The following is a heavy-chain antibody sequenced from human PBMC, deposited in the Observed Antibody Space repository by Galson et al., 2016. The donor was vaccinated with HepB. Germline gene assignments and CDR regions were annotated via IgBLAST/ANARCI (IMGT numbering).Heavy chain of an antibody. CDR2: ISPNNGGP. CDR3: ARAKGHGSASYLGRVDI. D-gene: IGHD3-10*01. Sequence: SVKVSCKASGYPFVDYFLYWVRQAPGQGLEWVGWISPNNGGPNYARNFRGRVTMTRDTSINTAYMELSSLKSDDTAMYYCARAKGHGSASYLGRVDIWGQGTMFTVSS. CDR1: GYPFVDYF. J-gene: IGHJ3*02. V-gene: IGHV1-2*02.